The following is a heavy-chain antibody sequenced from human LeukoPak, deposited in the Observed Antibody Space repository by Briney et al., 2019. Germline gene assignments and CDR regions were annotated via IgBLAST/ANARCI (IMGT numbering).Heavy chain of an antibody. Sequence: PSETLSLTCIVSGGSISSSSYYWGWIRQPPGKGLEWIGSIYYSGSTYYNPSLKSRVTISVDTSKNQFSLKLSSVTAADTAVYYCARPTTVTTHYFQHWGQGTLVTVSS. CDR1: GGSISSSSYY. J-gene: IGHJ1*01. D-gene: IGHD4-17*01. V-gene: IGHV4-39*07. CDR2: IYYSGST. CDR3: ARPTTVTTHYFQH.